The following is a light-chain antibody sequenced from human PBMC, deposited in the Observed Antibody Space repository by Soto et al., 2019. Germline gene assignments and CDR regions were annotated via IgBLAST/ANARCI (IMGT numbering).Light chain of an antibody. Sequence: QSVLTQPPSVSGAPGQRVSISCTGSSSNIGARYVVYWYQQLPGTAPKPLVSGVNDRPSGVPDRFSGSTSGTSASLAITGLQAEDEADYYCQSYDSSLSGSVFGAGTKVTVL. J-gene: IGLJ1*01. V-gene: IGLV1-40*01. CDR3: QSYDSSLSGSV. CDR2: GVN. CDR1: SSNIGARYV.